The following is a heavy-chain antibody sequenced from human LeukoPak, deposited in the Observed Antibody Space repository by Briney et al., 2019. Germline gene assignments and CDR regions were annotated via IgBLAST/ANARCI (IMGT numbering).Heavy chain of an antibody. CDR3: AKRIVVARRYFDY. D-gene: IGHD3-22*01. V-gene: IGHV3-23*01. J-gene: IGHJ4*02. CDR1: GFTFSRYV. Sequence: QPGGSLRLSCAASGFTFSRYVMSWVRQAPGKGLEWVSTITGSSTGDTYYADSVRGRFTISRDDSKNTLYLQMNSLRAEDTAVYYCAKRIVVARRYFDYWGQGTRDTVSS. CDR2: ITGSSTGDT.